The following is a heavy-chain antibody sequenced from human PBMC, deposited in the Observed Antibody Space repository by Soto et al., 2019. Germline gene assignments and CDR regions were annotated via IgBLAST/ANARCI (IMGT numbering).Heavy chain of an antibody. CDR3: TRGQEVWWNAGPIGIHGLDA. CDR2: MNPSSANT. CDR1: RYTFISYD. D-gene: IGHD2-21*01. J-gene: IGHJ6*02. Sequence: WASVKVSCKASRYTFISYDINWVRQAPGQGLEWMGWMNPSSANTGYAQKFQGRISMTRNTSMNTAYMELNSLTSEDTAVYYCTRGQEVWWNAGPIGIHGLDAWGQGTTVTVSS. V-gene: IGHV1-8*01.